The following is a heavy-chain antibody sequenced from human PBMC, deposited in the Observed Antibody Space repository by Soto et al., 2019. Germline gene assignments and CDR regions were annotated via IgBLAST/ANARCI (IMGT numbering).Heavy chain of an antibody. Sequence: SVKVSCTASGGTFSSYTISWVRQAPGQGFEWTGRIIPILGIANYAQKFQGRVTITADKSTSTAYMELSSLRSEDTAVYYCARAHYDILTGQPFGMDVWGQGTTVTVSS. D-gene: IGHD3-9*01. CDR1: GGTFSSYT. V-gene: IGHV1-69*02. J-gene: IGHJ6*02. CDR3: ARAHYDILTGQPFGMDV. CDR2: IIPILGIA.